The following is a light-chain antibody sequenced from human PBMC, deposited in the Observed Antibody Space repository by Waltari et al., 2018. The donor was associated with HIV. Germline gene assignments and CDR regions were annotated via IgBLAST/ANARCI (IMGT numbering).Light chain of an antibody. CDR1: NIGSKS. CDR3: QVWDHTSDHPAV. Sequence: SYVLTQPPSVSVAPRQTARITCGGNNIGSKSVHWYQQKPGQAPVLVVYDDSDRPSGIPELFSGSNSGNTATLTITRVEAGDEADFYCQVWDHTSDHPAVFGGGTKLTVL. V-gene: IGLV3-21*02. CDR2: DDS. J-gene: IGLJ2*01.